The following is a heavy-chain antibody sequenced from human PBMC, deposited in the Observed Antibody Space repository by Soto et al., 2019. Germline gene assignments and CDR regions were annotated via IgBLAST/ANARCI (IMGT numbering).Heavy chain of an antibody. CDR3: ARDTYSSGWYRDYYGMDV. D-gene: IGHD6-19*01. Sequence: PSETLSLTCAVSGGSISSSNWWSWVRQPPGKGLEWIGEIYHSGSTYYNPSLKSRVTISVDTSKNQFSLKLSSVTAADTAVYYCARDTYSSGWYRDYYGMDVWGQGTTVTVSS. CDR2: IYHSGST. J-gene: IGHJ6*02. V-gene: IGHV4-4*02. CDR1: GGSISSSNW.